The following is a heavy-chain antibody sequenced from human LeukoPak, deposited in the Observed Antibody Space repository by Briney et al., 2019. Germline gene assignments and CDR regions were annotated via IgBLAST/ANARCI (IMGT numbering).Heavy chain of an antibody. V-gene: IGHV1-2*02. CDR1: GYTFTGYY. J-gene: IGHJ3*02. D-gene: IGHD3-10*01. CDR2: INPNSGGT. CDR3: ARSVLWFGELLSVGVGSAFDI. Sequence: GASVKVSCKASGYTFTGYYMHWVRQAPGQGLEWMGWINPNSGGTNYAQKFQGRVTMTRDTSISTAYMELSRLRSDDTAVYYCARSVLWFGELLSVGVGSAFDIWGQGTMVTVSS.